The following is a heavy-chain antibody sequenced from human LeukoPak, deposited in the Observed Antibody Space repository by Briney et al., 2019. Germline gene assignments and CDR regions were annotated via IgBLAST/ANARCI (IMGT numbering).Heavy chain of an antibody. D-gene: IGHD3-10*01. Sequence: GGSLRLSCAASGFTPRDYYMSWIRQAPGKGLEWVSYISSSSSYTNYADSVKGRFTISRDNAKNSLYLQMNSLRAEDTAVYYCARDGGSGNTKEKIYYYYGMDVWGKGTTVTVSS. V-gene: IGHV3-11*06. CDR3: ARDGGSGNTKEKIYYYYGMDV. CDR1: GFTPRDYY. CDR2: ISSSSSYT. J-gene: IGHJ6*04.